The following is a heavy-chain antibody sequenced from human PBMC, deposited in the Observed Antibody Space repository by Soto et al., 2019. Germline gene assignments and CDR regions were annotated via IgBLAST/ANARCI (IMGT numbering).Heavy chain of an antibody. CDR2: ISGSGGAT. J-gene: IGHJ2*01. CDR1: GFTFSSYA. V-gene: IGHV3-23*01. D-gene: IGHD2-15*01. CDR3: AKDLGPTVRSHYPYWCFDV. Sequence: EVQLLESGGGLVQPGGSLSLSCAASGFTFSSYAMSWVRQTPGKGLEWVAGISGSGGATYYADAVKGRLTISRANSNNTLYLQRNSLRAEDTAVYSCAKDLGPTVRSHYPYWCFDVWGRGTLVTVSS.